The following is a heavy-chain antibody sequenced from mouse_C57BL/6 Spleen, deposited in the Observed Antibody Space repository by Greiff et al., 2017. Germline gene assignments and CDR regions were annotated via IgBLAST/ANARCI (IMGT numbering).Heavy chain of an antibody. D-gene: IGHD2-12*01. CDR1: GYTFTDYN. CDR3: AYSYWGDDGSFDY. V-gene: IGHV1-22*01. CDR2: INPYNGGT. J-gene: IGHJ2*01. Sequence: VQLQQSGPELVKPGASVKMSCKASGYTFTDYNMHWVKQSHGKSLEWIGYINPYNGGTSSNQKFKGKATLTVNKPSSTAYMDLRSLTSEGSAVYYSAYSYWGDDGSFDYWGQGTTLTVSS.